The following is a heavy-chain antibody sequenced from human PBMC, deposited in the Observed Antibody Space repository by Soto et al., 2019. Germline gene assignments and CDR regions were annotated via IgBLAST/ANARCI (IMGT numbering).Heavy chain of an antibody. Sequence: QVQLVESRGGVVQPGRSLRLSCAASGFTFSIFGMHWVRQAPGKGLEWAAIIWYDGSNAYYTDSVRGRFTISRDNSKNTVYLQMNSLRAEDTAVYYCARDKGSSTVVSGISQEGYFDSWGQGTLVTVSS. J-gene: IGHJ4*02. CDR1: GFTFSIFG. D-gene: IGHD6-19*01. CDR2: IWYDGSNA. V-gene: IGHV3-33*01. CDR3: ARDKGSSTVVSGISQEGYFDS.